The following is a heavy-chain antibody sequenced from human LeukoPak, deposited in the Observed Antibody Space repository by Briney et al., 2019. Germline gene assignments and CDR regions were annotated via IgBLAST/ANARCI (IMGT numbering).Heavy chain of an antibody. CDR2: IIAYNGNT. CDR3: ARDLVRGRRKWENNGMDV. Sequence: ASVKVSCKASGYTFTNYGISWVRQAPGQGLEWMGYIIAYNGNTNYAQNFQGRVTMTTDTSTSTAYMELRSLRSNDTAVYYCARDLVRGRRKWENNGMDVWGQGTRVTVSS. V-gene: IGHV1-18*01. J-gene: IGHJ6*02. CDR1: GYTFTNYG. D-gene: IGHD1-26*01.